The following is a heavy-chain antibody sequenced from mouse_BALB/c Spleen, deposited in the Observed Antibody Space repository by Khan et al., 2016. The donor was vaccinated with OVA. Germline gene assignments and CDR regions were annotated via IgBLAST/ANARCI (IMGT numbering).Heavy chain of an antibody. Sequence: VQLQESGPGLVAPSQSLSITCTVSGFSLTSYGVHWVRQPPGKGLEWLVVIRSDGKTTYNSTLKSSLSTSKDNSKSQVVLKMFNLQTDDTAVYDRARNTHMMTTVMDYWGQGTSVTVSA. CDR1: GFSLTSYG. CDR3: ARNTHMMTTVMDY. J-gene: IGHJ4*01. D-gene: IGHD2-4*01. V-gene: IGHV2-6*02. CDR2: IRSDGKT.